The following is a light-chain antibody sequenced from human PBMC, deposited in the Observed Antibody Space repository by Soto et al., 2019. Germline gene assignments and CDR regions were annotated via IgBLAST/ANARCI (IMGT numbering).Light chain of an antibody. CDR3: HQYYSTPIT. J-gene: IGKJ5*01. CDR2: WAS. V-gene: IGKV4-1*01. CDR1: QSLLYSSNNKNY. Sequence: DIVMTQSPDSLAVSLCESATVNCKSSQSLLYSSNNKNYLAWYQQKSGQPPKLLIYWASTRDSGVPERFSGSGSGTDFTLTIASLQAEDVAVYYCHQYYSTPITFGQGTRREIK.